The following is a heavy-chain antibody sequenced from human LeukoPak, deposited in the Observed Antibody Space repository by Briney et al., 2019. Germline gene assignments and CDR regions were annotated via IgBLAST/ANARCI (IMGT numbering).Heavy chain of an antibody. CDR2: IKQDGSEK. J-gene: IGHJ4*02. CDR1: GFIFSNYW. V-gene: IGHV3-7*03. CDR3: ARDGPGGSYLSY. D-gene: IGHD1-26*01. Sequence: GGSLRLSCAGSGFIFSNYWMSWVRQAPGKGLEWVANIKQDGSEKYYVDSVKGRFTISRDNSKNTLYLQMNSLRAEDTAVYYCARDGPGGSYLSYWGQGTLVTVSS.